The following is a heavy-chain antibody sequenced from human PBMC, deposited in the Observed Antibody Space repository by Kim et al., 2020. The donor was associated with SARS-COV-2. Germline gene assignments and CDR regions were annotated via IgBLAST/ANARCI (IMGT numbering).Heavy chain of an antibody. D-gene: IGHD1-26*01. CDR3: ARSQSGSYFAAFDI. Sequence: GGSLRLSCAASGFTFSNYAIYWVRQAPGKGLELVAVISYDGSNKYYADSVKGRFTISRDNSKNTLYLQMNSLRAEDTAVYYCARSQSGSYFAAFDIWGQGTMVPVSS. V-gene: IGHV3-30*04. J-gene: IGHJ3*02. CDR1: GFTFSNYA. CDR2: ISYDGSNK.